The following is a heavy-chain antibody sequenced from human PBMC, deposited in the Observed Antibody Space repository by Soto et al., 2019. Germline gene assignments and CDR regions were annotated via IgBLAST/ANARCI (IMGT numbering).Heavy chain of an antibody. J-gene: IGHJ4*02. Sequence: GGSLRLSCAASEFTFTNYAMSWVRQAPGKGLEWVANIKPDGSETSYVDSVKGRFTISRDNAKNSLYLHMNSLRVDDTAVYYCAAWSRSSWFDYWGQGTLVTVSS. V-gene: IGHV3-7*03. CDR2: IKPDGSET. CDR1: EFTFTNYA. D-gene: IGHD2-2*01. CDR3: AAWSRSSWFDY.